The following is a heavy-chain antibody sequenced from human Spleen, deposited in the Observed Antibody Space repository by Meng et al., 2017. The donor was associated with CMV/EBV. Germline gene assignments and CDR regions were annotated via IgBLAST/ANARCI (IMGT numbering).Heavy chain of an antibody. J-gene: IGHJ5*02. D-gene: IGHD3-3*01. V-gene: IGHV3-21*04. CDR1: GFTFSSYS. CDR3: AKDGYYDFWSGWQGNWFDP. CDR2: ISSSSSYI. Sequence: GESLKISCAASGFTFSSYSMNWVRQAPGKGLEWVSSISSSSSYIYYADSVKGRFTISRDNAKNSLYLQMNSLRAEDTAVYYCAKDGYYDFWSGWQGNWFDPWGQGTLVTVSS.